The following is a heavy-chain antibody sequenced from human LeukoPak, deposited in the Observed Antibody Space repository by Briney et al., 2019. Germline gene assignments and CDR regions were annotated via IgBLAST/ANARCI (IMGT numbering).Heavy chain of an antibody. Sequence: PGGSLRPSCAASGFPFSSSEMHWVRQAPGKGVGGGAYFTRDGGAVHYADSAGGRLTISSDNAKNSVVLQMTGLRAEDTAVYYCARGVLIGLESFFDRWGQGTLVTVSS. D-gene: IGHD3-22*01. J-gene: IGHJ4*03. CDR2: FTRDGGAV. CDR1: GFPFSSSE. CDR3: ARGVLIGLESFFDR. V-gene: IGHV3-48*03.